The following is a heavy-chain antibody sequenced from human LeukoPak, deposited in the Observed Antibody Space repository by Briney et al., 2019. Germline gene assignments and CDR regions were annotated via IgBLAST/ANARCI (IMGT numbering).Heavy chain of an antibody. CDR2: IYYSGST. CDR1: GGSISSGGYY. V-gene: IGHV4-39*07. J-gene: IGHJ4*02. D-gene: IGHD1-20*01. CDR3: ARDSYNWNDGVPIDY. Sequence: SETLSLTCTVSGGSISSGGYYWSWIRQHPGKGLEWIGSIYYSGSTYYNPSLKSRVIISVDTSKNQFSLKLSSVTAADTAVYYCARDSYNWNDGVPIDYWGQGTLVTVSS.